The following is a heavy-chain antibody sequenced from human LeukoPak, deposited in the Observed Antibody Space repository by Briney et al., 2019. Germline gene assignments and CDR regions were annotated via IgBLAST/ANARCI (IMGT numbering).Heavy chain of an antibody. CDR3: AKVQTYYYDSSGYFAY. CDR1: GFTFSSYS. J-gene: IGHJ4*02. Sequence: GGSLRLSCAASGFTFSSYSMNWVRQAPGKGLEWVSYISSSSSTIYYADSVKGRFTISRDNAKNSLYLQMNSLRAEDTAVYYCAKVQTYYYDSSGYFAYWGQGTLVTVSS. V-gene: IGHV3-48*01. CDR2: ISSSSSTI. D-gene: IGHD3-22*01.